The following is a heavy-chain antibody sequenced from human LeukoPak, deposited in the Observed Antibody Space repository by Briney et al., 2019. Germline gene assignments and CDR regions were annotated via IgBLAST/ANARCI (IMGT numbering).Heavy chain of an antibody. CDR1: GYSFTSSG. CDR2: ISGYNGNT. CDR3: AADVRGGAFDY. Sequence: ASAKVSCKASGYSFTSSGITWVRQAPGQGLEWMGWISGYNGNTADAQIFQGRVTMTTDTSTSTAYMELRSLRSDDTAVYYCAADVRGGAFDYWGQGTLVTVSS. D-gene: IGHD3-16*01. V-gene: IGHV1-18*01. J-gene: IGHJ4*02.